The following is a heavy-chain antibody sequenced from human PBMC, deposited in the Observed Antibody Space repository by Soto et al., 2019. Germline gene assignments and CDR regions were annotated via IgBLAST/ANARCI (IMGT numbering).Heavy chain of an antibody. CDR2: ISYDGSNK. V-gene: IGHV3-30*16. D-gene: IGHD2-15*01. Sequence: SPRISRADSGFTLSRYAIHWVRPGPGKGLEWVAVISYDGSNKYYADSVRGRFTISRDNSKNTLYLQMNSLRAEDTAVYYCARLEIVVVVAATTLDYWGQGTLVTVSS. CDR3: ARLEIVVVVAATTLDY. J-gene: IGHJ4*02. CDR1: GFTLSRYA.